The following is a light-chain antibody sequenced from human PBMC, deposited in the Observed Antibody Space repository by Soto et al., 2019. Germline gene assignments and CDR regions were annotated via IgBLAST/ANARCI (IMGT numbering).Light chain of an antibody. CDR3: QQLNSYPIT. J-gene: IGKJ5*01. Sequence: DIELTQSPCFLSASIGDRVTITCLASQVISSYLAWYQQKPGKAPKLLIYAASTLQSGVPSRFSGSRSGTEFTLTISSLQPEDFATYYCQQLNSYPITFGQGTRLEI. V-gene: IGKV1-9*01. CDR1: QVISSY. CDR2: AAS.